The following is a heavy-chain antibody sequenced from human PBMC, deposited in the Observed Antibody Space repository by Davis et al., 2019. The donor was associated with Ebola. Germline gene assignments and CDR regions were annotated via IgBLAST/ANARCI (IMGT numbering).Heavy chain of an antibody. V-gene: IGHV1-3*01. D-gene: IGHD4-17*01. CDR2: INAGNGNT. CDR3: ARVRGGITVTTMGMDV. J-gene: IGHJ6*02. CDR1: GGTFSSYA. Sequence: ASVKVSCKASGGTFSSYAISWVRQAPGQRLEWMGWINAGNGNTKYSQRFQGRVTITRDTSASTAYMELSSLRSEDTAVYYCARVRGGITVTTMGMDVWGQGTTVTVSS.